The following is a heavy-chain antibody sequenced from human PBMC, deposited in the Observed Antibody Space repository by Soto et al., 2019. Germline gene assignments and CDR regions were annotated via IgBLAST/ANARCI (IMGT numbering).Heavy chain of an antibody. V-gene: IGHV1-8*01. CDR3: ARNGDYHYYYYYMDV. D-gene: IGHD4-17*01. CDR2: MNPNSGNT. Sequence: ASVKVSCKASGYTFTSYDINWVRQATGQGLEWMGWMNPNSGNTGYAQKFQSRVTMTRNTSISTAYMEQSSLRSEDTAVYYCARNGDYHYYYYYMDVWGKGTTVTVSS. J-gene: IGHJ6*03. CDR1: GYTFTSYD.